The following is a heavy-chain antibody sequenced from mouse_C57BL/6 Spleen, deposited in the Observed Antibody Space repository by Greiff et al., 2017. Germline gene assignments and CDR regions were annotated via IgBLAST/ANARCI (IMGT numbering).Heavy chain of an antibody. D-gene: IGHD2-5*01. CDR1: GYSITSGYY. J-gene: IGHJ1*03. CDR2: ISYDGSN. CDR3: ASPLYYSNYDWYFDV. V-gene: IGHV3-6*01. Sequence: VQLKESGPGLVKPSQSLSLTCSVTGYSITSGYYWNWIRQFPGNKLEWMGYISYDGSNNYNPSLKNRISITRDTSKNQFFLKLNSVTTEDTATYYCASPLYYSNYDWYFDVWGTGTTVTVSS.